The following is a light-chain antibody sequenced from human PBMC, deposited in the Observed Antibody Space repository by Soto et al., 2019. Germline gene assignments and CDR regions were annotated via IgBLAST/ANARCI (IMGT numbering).Light chain of an antibody. CDR3: SSFAGGPYV. Sequence: QSALTQPRSVSGSPGQSVAISCTGISSDIGGYNYVSWYQQHPGRAPKLVIYHVSKRPSGVPDRFSGSKSGNTASLTISGLQAEDEADYYCSSFAGGPYVFGTGTKVTVL. J-gene: IGLJ1*01. CDR1: SSDIGGYNY. CDR2: HVS. V-gene: IGLV2-11*01.